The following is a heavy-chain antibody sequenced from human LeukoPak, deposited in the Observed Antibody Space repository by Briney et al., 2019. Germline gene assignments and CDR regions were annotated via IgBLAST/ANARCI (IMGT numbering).Heavy chain of an antibody. D-gene: IGHD3-3*01. CDR2: IYTSGST. V-gene: IGHV4-61*02. Sequence: SETLSLTCTVSGGSISSGSYYWSWIRQPAGKGLEWIGRIYTSGSTNYNPSLKSRVTISVDTSKNQFSLKLSSVTAADTAVYYCARDPPDFWSGLRYYYMDVWGKGTTVTVSS. CDR1: GGSISSGSYY. CDR3: ARDPPDFWSGLRYYYMDV. J-gene: IGHJ6*03.